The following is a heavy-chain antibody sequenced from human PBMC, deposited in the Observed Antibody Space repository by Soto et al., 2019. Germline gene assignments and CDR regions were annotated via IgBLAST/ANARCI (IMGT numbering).Heavy chain of an antibody. CDR1: GFTVSSNY. V-gene: IGHV3-53*01. Sequence: EVPLVESGGGLVQPGGSLRLSCAASGFTVSSNYMSWVRQAPGKGLEWVSVIYSGVGTYYAESVKGRFTISRDSSNNTLYLQMNSLRADDTAIYYCARDRRYGDYFYYFDFWGRGTLVTVSS. CDR2: IYSGVGT. D-gene: IGHD4-17*01. CDR3: ARDRRYGDYFYYFDF. J-gene: IGHJ4*02.